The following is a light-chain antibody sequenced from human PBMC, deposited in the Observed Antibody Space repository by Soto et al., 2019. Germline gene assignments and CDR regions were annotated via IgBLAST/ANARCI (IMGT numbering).Light chain of an antibody. V-gene: IGKV3D-7*01. Sequence: IVLTQSTATLSISAVEGATLYNRVSQSVSSTYVSWYPPRPGPAPSLLLYGASTRATGIPARFSGSGCGSGTDFTLTISSLQPEDFAVYFCQQDYSLPITLGRGTRLEI. CDR3: QQDYSLPIT. CDR1: QSVSSTY. CDR2: GAS. J-gene: IGKJ5*01.